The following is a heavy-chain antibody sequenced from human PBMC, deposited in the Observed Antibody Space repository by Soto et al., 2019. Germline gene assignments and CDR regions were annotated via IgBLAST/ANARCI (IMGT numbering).Heavy chain of an antibody. CDR3: ARGKGMEENYYYYGLDI. V-gene: IGHV1-3*01. CDR1: GYTFSTHA. J-gene: IGHJ6*02. Sequence: ASVKVSCKASGYTFSTHAMHWVRQAPGQSLEWMGWINGGTVQTKHSHRFQDRVTITRDTSASTAYMELSSLRSEDTAVYYCARGKGMEENYYYYGLDIWGQGTTVTVSS. CDR2: INGGTVQT. D-gene: IGHD1-1*01.